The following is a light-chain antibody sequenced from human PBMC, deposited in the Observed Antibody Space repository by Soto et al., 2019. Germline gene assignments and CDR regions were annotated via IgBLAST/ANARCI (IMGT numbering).Light chain of an antibody. J-gene: IGLJ3*02. V-gene: IGLV7-46*01. Sequence: QTVVTQEPSLTVSPGGTVTLTCGSSTGAVASGHYPYWFQQEPGQAPRTLIYDTTNKHSWTPARFSGSLLGGKAALTLSGAQPEDEADYYCLLSYSGVRVFGGGTKLTVL. CDR2: DTT. CDR3: LLSYSGVRV. CDR1: TGAVASGHY.